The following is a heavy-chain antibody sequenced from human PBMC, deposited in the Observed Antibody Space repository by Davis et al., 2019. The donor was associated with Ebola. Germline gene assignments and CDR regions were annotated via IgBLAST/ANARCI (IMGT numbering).Heavy chain of an antibody. CDR3: TRRNDIFTGCQIERGFDY. CDR2: IFPGDSDT. D-gene: IGHD3-9*01. V-gene: IGHV5-51*01. Sequence: GESLKISCKASGYSFTTYWIVWVRQMPGKGLECMGIIFPGDSDTRYSPSFLGQVTISADKSISTAYLRWSSLKASDTATYYCTRRNDIFTGCQIERGFDYWGQGTLVTVSS. J-gene: IGHJ4*02. CDR1: GYSFTTYW.